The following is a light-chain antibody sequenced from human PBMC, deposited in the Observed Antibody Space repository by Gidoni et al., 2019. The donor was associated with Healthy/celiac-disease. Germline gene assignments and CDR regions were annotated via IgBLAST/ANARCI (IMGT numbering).Light chain of an antibody. CDR1: QSVSSN. Sequence: EIVMTPSPAPLSVSPGERATLSCRASQSVSSNLAWYQQKPGQAPRRLIYGASTRATGIPARLSGSGSGTEFTLTISSLQSEDLAVYYCQQYNNWPPKFTFXPXTKVDIK. CDR2: GAS. V-gene: IGKV3-15*01. CDR3: QQYNNWPPKFT. J-gene: IGKJ3*01.